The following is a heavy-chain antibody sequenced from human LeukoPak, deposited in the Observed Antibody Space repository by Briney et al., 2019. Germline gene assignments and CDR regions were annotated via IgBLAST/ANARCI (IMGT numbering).Heavy chain of an antibody. CDR3: ARPTTVARDY. J-gene: IGHJ4*02. D-gene: IGHD4-23*01. Sequence: GGSLRLSCAASGFTFSDYDMNWVRQPPGKGLEWVSYITSSSRTINYADSVKGRFTVSRDNAKNSLYLQMDSLRDEDTPVYYCARPTTVARDYWGQGTLVTVSS. CDR2: ITSSSRTI. V-gene: IGHV3-48*02. CDR1: GFTFSDYD.